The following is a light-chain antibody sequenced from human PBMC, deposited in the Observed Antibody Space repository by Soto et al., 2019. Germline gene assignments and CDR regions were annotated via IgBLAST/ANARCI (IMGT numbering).Light chain of an antibody. CDR1: QSVSNND. J-gene: IGKJ2*01. CDR2: GSS. V-gene: IGKV3-20*01. Sequence: EVVLTQTPGTLSLSPGERATLYCRASQSVSNNDLTWYQQKPGQPPKLLIFGSSDRATGIPDRFSGSGSGTDVTRTISRLEPDEFAVYFWQQYGSSPPYTVGQGTKLEIK. CDR3: QQYGSSPPYT.